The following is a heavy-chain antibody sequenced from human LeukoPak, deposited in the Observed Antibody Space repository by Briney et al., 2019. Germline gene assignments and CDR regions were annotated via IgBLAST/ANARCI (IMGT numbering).Heavy chain of an antibody. CDR3: ATVKYDYGDPVGWFDP. CDR1: GFTFSDYY. D-gene: IGHD4-17*01. V-gene: IGHV3-11*01. CDR2: ISSSGSTI. J-gene: IGHJ5*02. Sequence: PGGSLRLSCAASGFTFSDYYMSWIRQAPGKGLEWVSYISSSGSTIYYADSVKGRFTISRDNAKNSLYLQMTSLRADDTAVYYCATVKYDYGDPVGWFDPWGQGTLVTVSS.